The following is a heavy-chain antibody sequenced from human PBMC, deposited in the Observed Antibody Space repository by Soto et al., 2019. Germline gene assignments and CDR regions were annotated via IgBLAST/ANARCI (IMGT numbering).Heavy chain of an antibody. V-gene: IGHV1-18*01. CDR3: ARAGYSSSWRALKLNQYYYYGTDF. Sequence: GASVKVSCKASGYTITSYGISWVLQAQEQGLEWMGWISAYNGNTNYAQKLQGRVTMTTDTPTSTAYMELRSLRSDDTAVYYCARAGYSSSWRALKLNQYYYYGTDFWGQGTTVTVSS. CDR2: ISAYNGNT. CDR1: GYTITSYG. J-gene: IGHJ6*02. D-gene: IGHD6-13*01.